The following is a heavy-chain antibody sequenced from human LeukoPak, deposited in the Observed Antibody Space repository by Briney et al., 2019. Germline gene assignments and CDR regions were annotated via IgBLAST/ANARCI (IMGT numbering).Heavy chain of an antibody. Sequence: SETLSLTCTVPGGSISSYYWSWIWQPPGKGLEWIGYIYYSGSTNYNPSLKSRVTISVDTSKNQFSLKLSSVTAADTAVYYCARHGPLWSGYYTEWYFDLWGRGTLVTVSS. V-gene: IGHV4-59*08. J-gene: IGHJ2*01. D-gene: IGHD3-3*01. CDR3: ARHGPLWSGYYTEWYFDL. CDR2: IYYSGST. CDR1: GGSISSYY.